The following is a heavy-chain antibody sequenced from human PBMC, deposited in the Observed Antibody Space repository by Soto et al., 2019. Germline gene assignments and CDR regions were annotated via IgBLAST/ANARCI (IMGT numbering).Heavy chain of an antibody. J-gene: IGHJ4*02. Sequence: PGGSLRLSCAASGVTFCSYAMHWVRQAPGKGLEWVAVISYDGSNKYYADSVKGRFTISRDNSKNTLYLQMNSLRAEDTAVYYCASGYDSSGYYQEFDYWGQGTLVTVSS. CDR1: GVTFCSYA. V-gene: IGHV3-30-3*01. CDR3: ASGYDSSGYYQEFDY. CDR2: ISYDGSNK. D-gene: IGHD3-22*01.